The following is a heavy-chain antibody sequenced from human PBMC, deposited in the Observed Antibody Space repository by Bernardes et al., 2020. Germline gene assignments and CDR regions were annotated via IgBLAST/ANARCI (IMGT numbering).Heavy chain of an antibody. CDR1: GFTFSSYG. CDR3: ARDLANLEAVTTPYQYYYAMAV. Sequence: SLRLSCAASGFTFSSYGMHWVRQAPGKGLEWVAVIWYDGSNQYYGDSMKGRFTISRDNSKNTLYLQVNSLRAEDTAVYYCARDLANLEAVTTPYQYYYAMAVWGQGTTVTVSS. CDR2: IWYDGSNQ. J-gene: IGHJ6*02. D-gene: IGHD4-4*01. V-gene: IGHV3-33*01.